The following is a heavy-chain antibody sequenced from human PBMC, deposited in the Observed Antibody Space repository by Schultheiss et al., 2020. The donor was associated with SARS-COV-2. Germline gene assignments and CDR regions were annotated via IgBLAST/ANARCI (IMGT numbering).Heavy chain of an antibody. CDR3: TKVIRKYSSGDHAFDV. J-gene: IGHJ3*01. V-gene: IGHV3-23*01. Sequence: GGSLRLSCATSAFASSRFTMSWIRQAPGKGLEWVSSIRGTTDNTDYADSVKGRFTISRDNSKNTLYLQMNSLRAEDTALYYCTKVIRKYSSGDHAFDVWGQGTMVTVSS. CDR2: IRGTTDNT. CDR1: AFASSRFT. D-gene: IGHD4-11*01.